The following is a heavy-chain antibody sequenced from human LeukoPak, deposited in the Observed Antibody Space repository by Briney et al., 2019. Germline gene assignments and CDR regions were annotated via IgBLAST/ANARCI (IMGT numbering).Heavy chain of an antibody. V-gene: IGHV1-69*06. CDR2: IFGTA. J-gene: IGHJ4*02. D-gene: IGHD2-15*01. CDR3: ATVPLGYCSGGSCYDFDY. Sequence: IFGTANYAQKFQGRVTITADKSTSTAYMELSSLRSEDTAVYYCATVPLGYCSGGSCYDFDYWGQGTLVTVSS.